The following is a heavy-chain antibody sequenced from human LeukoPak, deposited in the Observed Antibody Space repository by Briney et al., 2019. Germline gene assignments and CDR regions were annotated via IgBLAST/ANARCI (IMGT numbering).Heavy chain of an antibody. V-gene: IGHV4-34*01. D-gene: IGHD1-26*01. CDR3: ARGLLSLGHYYGMDV. J-gene: IGHJ6*02. CDR1: GGSFSGYY. Sequence: SETLSLTCAVYGGSFSGYYWSWIRQPPGKGLEWIGEINHSGSTNYNPSLKSRVTISVDTSKNQLSLKLSSVTAADTAVYYCARGLLSLGHYYGMDVWGHGTTVTVSS. CDR2: INHSGST.